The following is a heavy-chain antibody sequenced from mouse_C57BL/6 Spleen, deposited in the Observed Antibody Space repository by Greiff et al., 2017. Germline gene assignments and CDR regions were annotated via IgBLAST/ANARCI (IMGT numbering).Heavy chain of an antibody. D-gene: IGHD2-3*01. CDR3: ARGLYDGCSWYFDV. V-gene: IGHV2-2*01. CDR1: GFSLTSYG. CDR2: IWSGGST. Sequence: QVQLKESGPGLVQPSQSLSITCTVSGFSLTSYGVHWVRQSPGKGLEWLGVIWSGGSTDYNAAFISRLSISKDNSKSQVFFKMNSLQSDDTAIYYCARGLYDGCSWYFDVWGTGTTVTVSS. J-gene: IGHJ1*03.